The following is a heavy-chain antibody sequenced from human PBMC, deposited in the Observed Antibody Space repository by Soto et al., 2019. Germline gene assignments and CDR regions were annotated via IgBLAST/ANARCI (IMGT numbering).Heavy chain of an antibody. CDR2: IYHSGST. D-gene: IGHD3-3*01. CDR3: ARNYDCWSGALRGGYFDY. Sequence: QLQLQESGSGLVKPSQTLSLTCAVSGGSISSGGYSWSWIRQPPGKGLEWIGYIYHSGSTYYNPCLKCRVPISVDCYKNQVTLKLSSVTAADTAVYYCARNYDCWSGALRGGYFDYWGQGTLVTVSS. J-gene: IGHJ4*02. CDR1: GGSISSGGYS. V-gene: IGHV4-30-2*01.